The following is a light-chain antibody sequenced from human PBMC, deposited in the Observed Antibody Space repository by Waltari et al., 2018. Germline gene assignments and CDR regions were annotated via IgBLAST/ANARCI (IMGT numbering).Light chain of an antibody. V-gene: IGLV2-18*02. Sequence: QSALTQPPSESGSPGQSVTISCTGTSSDVGSYNRVSWYQQPPGTAPKLMIYEVSNRPSGVPARFSGSKSGNTASLTISGLQAEDEADYYCSSYTSSSTHVVFGGGTKLTVL. CDR3: SSYTSSSTHVV. CDR1: SSDVGSYNR. CDR2: EVS. J-gene: IGLJ2*01.